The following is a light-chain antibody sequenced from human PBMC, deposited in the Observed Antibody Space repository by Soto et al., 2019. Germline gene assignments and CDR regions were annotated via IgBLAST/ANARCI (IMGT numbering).Light chain of an antibody. V-gene: IGLV4-69*01. J-gene: IGLJ2*01. CDR2: LNGDGSH. CDR1: SEHSSYA. CDR3: QTCGTVSRVV. Sequence: QSVLTQSPSASASLGASVNLTCTLSSEHSSYAIAWHQQQPEKGPRYLMKLNGDGSHHQGDVIAVRFSGSSSGAQRRLTSCRLQAEDEAYYCCQTCGTVSRVVFGGGTKLTVL.